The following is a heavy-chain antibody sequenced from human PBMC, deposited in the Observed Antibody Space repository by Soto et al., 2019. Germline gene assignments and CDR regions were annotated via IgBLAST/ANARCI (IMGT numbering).Heavy chain of an antibody. CDR1: GFTFSSYA. V-gene: IGHV3-30-3*01. Sequence: GGSLRLSCAASGFTFSSYAMHWVRQAPGKGLEWVAVISYDGSNKYYADSVKGRFTISRDNSKNTLYLQMNSLRAEDTAVYYCARTSEGSSWYWSWFDPWGQGTLVTVSS. CDR2: ISYDGSNK. D-gene: IGHD6-13*01. CDR3: ARTSEGSSWYWSWFDP. J-gene: IGHJ5*02.